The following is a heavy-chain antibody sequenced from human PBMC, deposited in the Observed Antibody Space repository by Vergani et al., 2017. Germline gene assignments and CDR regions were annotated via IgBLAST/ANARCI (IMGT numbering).Heavy chain of an antibody. J-gene: IGHJ6*03. Sequence: QVQLEESGGGVVQPGRSLRLSCAGSGFTLSSHAMHWVRQAPGKGLEWVAFIWYDGSKEYYADSVKGRFTISRDNSKNTLYLQMNNLRAADTAIYYCAGAGYCAYGVCYMTYYYYMDVWGKGTAVTVSS. CDR1: GFTLSSHA. V-gene: IGHV3-33*01. D-gene: IGHD2-8*01. CDR2: IWYDGSKE. CDR3: AGAGYCAYGVCYMTYYYYMDV.